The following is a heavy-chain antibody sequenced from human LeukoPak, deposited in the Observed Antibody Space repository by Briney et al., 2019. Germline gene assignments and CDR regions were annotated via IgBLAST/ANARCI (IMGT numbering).Heavy chain of an antibody. J-gene: IGHJ4*02. CDR1: GFTFSRYS. D-gene: IGHD2-21*01. V-gene: IGHV3-21*01. CDR2: ITRSSSYM. CDR3: ARDLAYVGDFDY. Sequence: GGSLRLSCAASGFTFSRYSMNWVRQAPGKGLEWVSSITRSSSYMFYADSVKGRFTISRDNSKNSLHLQMNSLRAEDTAVYYCARDLAYVGDFDYWGQGTLVTVSS.